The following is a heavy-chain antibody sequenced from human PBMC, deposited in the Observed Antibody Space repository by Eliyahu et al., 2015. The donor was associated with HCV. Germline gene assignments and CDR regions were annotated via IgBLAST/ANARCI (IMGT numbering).Heavy chain of an antibody. J-gene: IGHJ4*02. CDR3: ARVPYGSGGY. D-gene: IGHD3-10*01. V-gene: IGHV3-30*01. Sequence: DSVKGRFTISRDNSKNTLYLQMNSLRTEDTAVYYCARVPYGSGGYWGQGTLVTVSS.